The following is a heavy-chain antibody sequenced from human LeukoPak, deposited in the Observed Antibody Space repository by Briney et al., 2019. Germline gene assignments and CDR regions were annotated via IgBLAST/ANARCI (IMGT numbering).Heavy chain of an antibody. Sequence: PGGSLRLSCAASGFTFSGSDINWVRQAPRKGLEWVSYISGSSGTIYYADSVKGRFTISRDNAKNSLDLQMDSLRAEDTAVYYCARVMDMVRGVGLHYYHYYGMDVWGLGTTVTVSS. D-gene: IGHD3-10*01. CDR3: ARVMDMVRGVGLHYYHYYGMDV. CDR1: GFTFSGSD. J-gene: IGHJ6*02. V-gene: IGHV3-48*04. CDR2: ISGSSGTI.